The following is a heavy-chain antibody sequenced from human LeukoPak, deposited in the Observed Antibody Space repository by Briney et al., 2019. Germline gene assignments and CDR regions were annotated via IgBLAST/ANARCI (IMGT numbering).Heavy chain of an antibody. J-gene: IGHJ5*02. D-gene: IGHD6-19*01. CDR2: IYYSGST. CDR3: ARQGSSGWYHQNNWFDP. V-gene: IGHV4-30-4*01. Sequence: PSETLSLTCTVSGGSISSGDYYWSWIRQPPGKGLEWIGYIYYSGSTNYNPSLKSRVTISVDTSKNQFSLKLSSVTAADTAVYYCARQGSSGWYHQNNWFDPWGQGTLVTVSS. CDR1: GGSISSGDYY.